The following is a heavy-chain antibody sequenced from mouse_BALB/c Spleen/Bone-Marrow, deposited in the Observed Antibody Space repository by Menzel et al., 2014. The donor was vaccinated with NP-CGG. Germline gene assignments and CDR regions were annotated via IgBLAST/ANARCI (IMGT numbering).Heavy chain of an antibody. CDR1: GYSITSDYA. CDR3: ARRIGKAMDY. Sequence: QESGPGLVKPSQSLSLTCTVTGYSITSDYAWNWIRQFPGNKLEWMGYISYSGSTSYNSSLKSRISITRDTSKNQFFLQLNSVTTEDTATYYCARRIGKAMDYWGQGTSVTVSS. CDR2: ISYSGST. V-gene: IGHV3-2*02. J-gene: IGHJ4*01. D-gene: IGHD1-1*01.